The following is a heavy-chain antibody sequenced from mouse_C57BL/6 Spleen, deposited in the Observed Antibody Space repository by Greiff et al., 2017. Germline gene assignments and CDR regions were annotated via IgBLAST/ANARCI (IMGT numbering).Heavy chain of an antibody. J-gene: IGHJ2*01. CDR2: IYSSDSET. CDR1: GYTFTSYW. V-gene: IGHV1-61*01. Sequence: QVQLQQPGAELVRPGSSVKLSCKASGYTFTSYWMDWVKQRPGQGLEWIANIYSSDSETHYNQKFKDKATLTVDKAYSTDYMQLNSLTSEDSAVYYYARRIYDGYYGYFDYWGQGTTLTVSS. D-gene: IGHD2-3*01. CDR3: ARRIYDGYYGYFDY.